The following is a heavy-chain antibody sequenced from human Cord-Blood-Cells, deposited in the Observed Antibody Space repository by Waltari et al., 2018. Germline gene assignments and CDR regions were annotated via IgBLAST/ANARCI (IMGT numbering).Heavy chain of an antibody. CDR2: ISGSGGST. J-gene: IGHJ4*02. Sequence: EVQLFESGGGLVQPGGSLRLFCAASGFTFSSHAMRWVRQAPGKGLEWVAAISGSGGSTYYADSVKGLFTISRDNSKNTLYLQMNSLRAEDTAVYYCAKDAQVGATYYFDYWGQGTLVTVSS. CDR3: AKDAQVGATYYFDY. CDR1: GFTFSSHA. V-gene: IGHV3-23*01. D-gene: IGHD1-26*01.